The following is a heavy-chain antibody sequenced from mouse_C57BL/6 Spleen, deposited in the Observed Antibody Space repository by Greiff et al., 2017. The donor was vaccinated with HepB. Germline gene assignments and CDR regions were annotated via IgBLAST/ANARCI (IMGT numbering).Heavy chain of an antibody. V-gene: IGHV1-74*01. J-gene: IGHJ1*03. CDR3: AITDYDEYFDV. Sequence: QVQLKQPGAELVKPGASVKVSCKASGYTFTSYWMHWVKQRPGQGLEWIGRIHPSDSDTNYNQKFKGKATLTVDKSSSTAYMQLSSLTSEDSAVYYCAITDYDEYFDVWGTGTTVTVSS. CDR2: IHPSDSDT. CDR1: GYTFTSYW. D-gene: IGHD2-4*01.